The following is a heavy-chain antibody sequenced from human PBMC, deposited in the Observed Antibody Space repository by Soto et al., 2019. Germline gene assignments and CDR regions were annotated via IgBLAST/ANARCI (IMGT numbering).Heavy chain of an antibody. J-gene: IGHJ3*02. CDR1: GYTFTSYG. V-gene: IGHV1-18*01. CDR2: ISAYNGKT. D-gene: IGHD6-6*01. CDR3: ATGRSIAARPDAFDI. Sequence: ASVKVSCKASGYTFTSYGISWVRQAPGQGLEWMGWISAYNGKTNYAQKLQGRVTMTEDTSTNTAYMELSSLRSEDTAVYYCATGRSIAARPDAFDIWGQGTMVTVSS.